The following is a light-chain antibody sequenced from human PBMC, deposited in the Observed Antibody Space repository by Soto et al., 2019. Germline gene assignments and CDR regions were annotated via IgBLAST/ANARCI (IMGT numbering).Light chain of an antibody. CDR1: QSANSD. CDR3: QEYEDWPPEA. V-gene: IGKV3-15*01. Sequence: EIVMTKYPATLSVSAGERSTLSCMASQSANSDLAWFQQKPGQAPRLLIYEISNRATGIPARFSGSGSGTEFTLTISSLQSEDFAVYYCQEYEDWPPEAFGQGTKVDIK. J-gene: IGKJ1*01. CDR2: EIS.